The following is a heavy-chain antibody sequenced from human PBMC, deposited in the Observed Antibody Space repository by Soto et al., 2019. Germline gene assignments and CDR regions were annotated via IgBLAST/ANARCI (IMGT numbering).Heavy chain of an antibody. J-gene: IGHJ3*02. Sequence: QVQLQQWGAGLLKPSETLSLTCAVYGGSFSGYYWSWIHQPPGKGLEWIGEINHSGSTNYNPSLKSRVTISVDTSKNQFSLKLSSVTAADTAVYYCASTSYYYDSSGYYAAFDIWGQGTMVTVSS. CDR2: INHSGST. V-gene: IGHV4-34*01. CDR3: ASTSYYYDSSGYYAAFDI. CDR1: GGSFSGYY. D-gene: IGHD3-22*01.